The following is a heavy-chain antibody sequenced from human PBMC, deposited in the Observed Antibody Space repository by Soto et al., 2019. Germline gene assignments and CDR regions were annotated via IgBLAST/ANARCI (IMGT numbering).Heavy chain of an antibody. Sequence: ASVNVSCKASGGTFSSYAISWVRQAPGQGLEWMGWVSANNGHTNYAQNLQGRVSMTTDTSTSTAYMELRGLTFDDTAVYYCARDIESVTAKHFFYYYAMDVWGQGTTVTVSS. CDR2: VSANNGHT. CDR3: ARDIESVTAKHFFYYYAMDV. V-gene: IGHV1-18*01. J-gene: IGHJ6*02. D-gene: IGHD2-8*01. CDR1: GGTFSSYA.